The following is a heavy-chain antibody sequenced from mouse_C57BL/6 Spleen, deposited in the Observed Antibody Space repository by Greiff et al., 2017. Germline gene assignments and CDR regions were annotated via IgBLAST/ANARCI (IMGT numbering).Heavy chain of an antibody. V-gene: IGHV2-6*01. CDR3: ASDLADYDGGFAY. Sequence: QVQLQQSGPGLVAPSQSLSITCTVSGFSLTSYGVDWVRQSPGKGLEWLGVIWGVGSTNYNSALKSRLSISKDNSKSQVFLKMNSLQTDDTAMYYCASDLADYDGGFAYWGQGTLVTVSA. CDR2: IWGVGST. CDR1: GFSLTSYG. J-gene: IGHJ3*01. D-gene: IGHD2-4*01.